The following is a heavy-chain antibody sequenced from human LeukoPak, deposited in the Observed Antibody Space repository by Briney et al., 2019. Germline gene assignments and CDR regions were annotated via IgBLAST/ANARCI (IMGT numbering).Heavy chain of an antibody. CDR1: GGSFSGYY. V-gene: IGHV4-34*01. Sequence: SETLSLTCAVYGGSFSGYYRSWIRQPPGKGLEWIGEINHSGSTNYNPSLKSRVTISVDTSKNQFSLKLSSVTAADTAVYYCARGATLLPLGYWGQGTLVTVSS. D-gene: IGHD1-26*01. J-gene: IGHJ4*02. CDR2: INHSGST. CDR3: ARGATLLPLGY.